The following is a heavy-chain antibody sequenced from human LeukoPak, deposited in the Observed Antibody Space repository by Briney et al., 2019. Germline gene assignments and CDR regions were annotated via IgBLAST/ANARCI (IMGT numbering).Heavy chain of an antibody. CDR3: AKDAQRGFDYSNSLES. CDR1: GFTFSHYG. V-gene: IGHV3-33*03. CDR2: IWYDGTNQ. Sequence: PGGSLRLSCAAAGFTFSHYGMHWVRQAPGKGLEWVAVIWYDGTNQYYADSVKGRFTISRDESGNTVYLQMNSLRPEDTGVYYCAKDAQRGFDYSNSLESWGQGTPVTVST. J-gene: IGHJ5*01. D-gene: IGHD4-11*01.